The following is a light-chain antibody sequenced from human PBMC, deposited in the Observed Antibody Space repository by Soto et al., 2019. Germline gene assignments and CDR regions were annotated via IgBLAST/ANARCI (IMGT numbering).Light chain of an antibody. CDR3: QSYDSSLSAVV. CDR1: SSNIGAGYD. V-gene: IGLV1-40*01. J-gene: IGLJ2*01. CDR2: QNN. Sequence: QSVLTQPPSVSRAPGQRVSISCTGSSSNIGAGYDVHWYEHLPGTAPKLLIYQNNNRPSGVPDRFSGSKSGTSASLAITGLQAEDEADYYCQSYDSSLSAVVFGGGTKVTVL.